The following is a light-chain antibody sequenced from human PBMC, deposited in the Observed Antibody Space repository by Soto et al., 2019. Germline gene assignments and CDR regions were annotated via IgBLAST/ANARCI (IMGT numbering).Light chain of an antibody. V-gene: IGLV2-23*02. CDR1: SSDIGSYNL. J-gene: IGLJ2*01. CDR2: DVT. CDR3: CSYVGSHVGV. Sequence: QSALTQPVSVSGSPGQSITIPCTGTSSDIGSYNLVSWYQQHPGEVPKLLIYDVTERPSGVSNRFSGSKSGNTAYLTISGLQAEDEGDYYCCSYVGSHVGVFGGGTKLTVL.